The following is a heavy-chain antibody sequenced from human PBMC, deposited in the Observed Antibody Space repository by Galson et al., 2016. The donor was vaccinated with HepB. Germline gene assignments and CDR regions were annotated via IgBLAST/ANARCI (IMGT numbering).Heavy chain of an antibody. CDR3: ATSHYYDSSRISYYFDS. J-gene: IGHJ4*02. D-gene: IGHD3-22*01. Sequence: SVKVSCKVSGYTLTELSMHWVRQAPGKGLEWMGGFDPEDGETIYALKFQGRVTMTEDTSADTAYMELSSLRSEDTAVYYCATSHYYDSSRISYYFDSWGQGTLVTVSS. CDR1: GYTLTELS. CDR2: FDPEDGET. V-gene: IGHV1-24*01.